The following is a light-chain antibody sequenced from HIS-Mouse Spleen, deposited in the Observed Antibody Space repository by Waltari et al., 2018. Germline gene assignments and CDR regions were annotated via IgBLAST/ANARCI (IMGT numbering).Light chain of an antibody. CDR1: QRVSSSY. V-gene: IGKV3-20*01. Sequence: EIVLTQSPGTLSLSPGARATLPRRAGQRVSSSYLAWYQQKPGQAPRLLIYGASSRATGIPDRFSGSGSGTDFTLTISRLEPEDFAVYYCQQYGSSPPDTFGQGTKLEIK. CDR2: GAS. J-gene: IGKJ2*01. CDR3: QQYGSSPPDT.